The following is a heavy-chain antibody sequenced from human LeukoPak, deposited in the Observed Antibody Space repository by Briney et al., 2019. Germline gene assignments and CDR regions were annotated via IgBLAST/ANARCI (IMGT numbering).Heavy chain of an antibody. CDR1: GFTFTTYW. V-gene: IGHV3-7*01. J-gene: IGHJ6*03. Sequence: PGGSLRLSCAASGFTFTTYWMTWVRQAPGKGLEWVANINQDGTEKYYVDSVKGRFTISRDNAKNSLYLQMNSLRVEDTAVYYCARGQGYESYYYMDVWGKGTTVSVSS. CDR3: ARGQGYESYYYMDV. CDR2: INQDGTEK. D-gene: IGHD2-2*01.